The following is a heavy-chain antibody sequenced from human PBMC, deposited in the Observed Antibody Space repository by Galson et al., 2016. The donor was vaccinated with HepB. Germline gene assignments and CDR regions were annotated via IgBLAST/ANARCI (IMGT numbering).Heavy chain of an antibody. J-gene: IGHJ4*02. CDR2: ISAGGSS. D-gene: IGHD3-16*01. Sequence: SLRLSCAASEFSLSNYVMNWVRQAPGKGLEWVSGISAGGSSYIADSVKGRFTISRDNSNNTLFLEMNSLRAEDTAVYYCAKGWADYWGQGTLVTVSS. CDR3: AKGWADY. V-gene: IGHV3-23*01. CDR1: EFSLSNYV.